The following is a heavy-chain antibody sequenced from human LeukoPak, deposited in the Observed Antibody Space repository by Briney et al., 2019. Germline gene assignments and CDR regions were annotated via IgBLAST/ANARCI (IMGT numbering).Heavy chain of an antibody. J-gene: IGHJ4*02. CDR2: ISDSGGTT. D-gene: IGHD3-3*01. CDR1: GFSLSNYA. CDR3: AKDRRRFWSGYLDY. V-gene: IGHV3-23*01. Sequence: PGGSLRLSCAASGFSLSNYAMSWVRQATGKGLEWASGISDSGGTTYYADSVKGRFTISRDNSKNTLYLQMNSLTAEDTAVYYCAKDRRRFWSGYLDYWGQGALVTVSS.